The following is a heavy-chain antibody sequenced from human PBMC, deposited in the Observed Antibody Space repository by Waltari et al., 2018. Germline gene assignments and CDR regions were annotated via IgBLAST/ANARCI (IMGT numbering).Heavy chain of an antibody. J-gene: IGHJ4*02. CDR2: IYHSGRT. CDR3: ARRVATIGFDY. V-gene: IGHV4-38-2*01. Sequence: QVQLQESGPGLVKPSETLSLTCAVSGYSISSGYYWGWIRQPPGKGLEWIGSIYHSGRTYYNPSLKSRVTISVDTSKNQFSRKLSSVTAADTAVYYCARRVATIGFDYWGQGTLVTVSS. D-gene: IGHD5-12*01. CDR1: GYSISSGYY.